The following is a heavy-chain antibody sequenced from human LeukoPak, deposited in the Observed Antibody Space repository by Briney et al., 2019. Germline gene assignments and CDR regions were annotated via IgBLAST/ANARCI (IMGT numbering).Heavy chain of an antibody. CDR3: ARARDSSGYYEVGY. V-gene: IGHV3-53*01. CDR2: IYSGGST. Sequence: GGSLRLSCAASGFTFSSYGMHWVRQAPGKGLEWASVIYSGGSTYYADSVKGRFTISRDNSKNTLYLQMNSLRAEDTAVYYCARARDSSGYYEVGYWGQGTLVIVSS. CDR1: GFTFSSYG. J-gene: IGHJ4*02. D-gene: IGHD3-22*01.